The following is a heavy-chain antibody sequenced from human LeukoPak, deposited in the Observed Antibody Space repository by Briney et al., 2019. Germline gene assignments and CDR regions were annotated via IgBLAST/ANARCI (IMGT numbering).Heavy chain of an antibody. J-gene: IGHJ5*02. CDR2: IIPIFGTA. D-gene: IGHD2/OR15-2a*01. CDR3: ARVISGWVAT. CDR1: GGTFSSYA. Sequence: SVKVCCKASGGTFSSYAISWVRQAPGQGLEWMGGIIPIFGTANYAQKLQGRVTITADESTSTAYMELSSLRSEDTAVYFCARVISGWVATWGQGTLVTVSS. V-gene: IGHV1-69*13.